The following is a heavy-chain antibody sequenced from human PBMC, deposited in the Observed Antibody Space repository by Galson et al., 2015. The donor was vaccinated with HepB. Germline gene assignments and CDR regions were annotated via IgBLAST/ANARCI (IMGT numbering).Heavy chain of an antibody. Sequence: SLRLSCAASGFTFSSYAMSWVRQAPGKGLEWVSAISGSGGSTYYADSVKGRFTISRDNSKNTLYLQMNSLRAEDTAVYYCAKDGLILDILTGYSLNWFDPWGQGTLVTVSS. CDR2: ISGSGGST. V-gene: IGHV3-23*01. J-gene: IGHJ5*02. CDR3: AKDGLILDILTGYSLNWFDP. CDR1: GFTFSSYA. D-gene: IGHD3-9*01.